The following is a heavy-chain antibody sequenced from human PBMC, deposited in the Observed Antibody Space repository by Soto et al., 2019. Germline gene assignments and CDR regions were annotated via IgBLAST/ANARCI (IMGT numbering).Heavy chain of an antibody. D-gene: IGHD6-19*01. CDR1: GGSTSSGGYS. V-gene: IGHV4-30-2*01. CDR2: ISHSGST. Sequence: QLQLQESGSGLVKPSQTLSLTCAVSGGSTSSGGYSWSWLRQPPGKGLEWIGYISHSGSTYYNPTLKGRVTISVHTSKNLFSLRLSSVTAADTAVYYCARGGLLPVYWGQGTLVTVSS. CDR3: ARGGLLPVY. J-gene: IGHJ4*02.